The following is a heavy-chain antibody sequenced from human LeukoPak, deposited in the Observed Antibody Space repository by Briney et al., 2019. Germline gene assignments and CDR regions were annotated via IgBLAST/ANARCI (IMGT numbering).Heavy chain of an antibody. J-gene: IGHJ4*02. D-gene: IGHD6-19*01. CDR1: GGSISSGSYY. CDR2: IYNSGST. Sequence: SETLSLTCTVSGGSISSGSYYWSWIRQPAGKGLEWIGRIYNSGSTNYNPSLKSRVTISVDTSKNQFSVKLSSVTAADTAVYYCARAAYSSGWAALKFFDYWGQGTLVTVSS. CDR3: ARAAYSSGWAALKFFDY. V-gene: IGHV4-61*02.